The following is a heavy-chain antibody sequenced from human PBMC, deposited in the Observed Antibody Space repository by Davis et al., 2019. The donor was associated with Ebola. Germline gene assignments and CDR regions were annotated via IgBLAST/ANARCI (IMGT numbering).Heavy chain of an antibody. CDR3: ARDPWGMEKDS. CDR2: IYPYNGNT. V-gene: IGHV1-18*04. CDR1: GYTFTNYG. D-gene: IGHD3-16*01. J-gene: IGHJ4*02. Sequence: ASVKVSCKASGYTFTNYGITWVRQASGQGLEWMGWIYPYNGNTHYAQKLQGRVSMTADTSTSTAYVELRSLRSDDTAVYYCARDPWGMEKDSWGQGTLVTISS.